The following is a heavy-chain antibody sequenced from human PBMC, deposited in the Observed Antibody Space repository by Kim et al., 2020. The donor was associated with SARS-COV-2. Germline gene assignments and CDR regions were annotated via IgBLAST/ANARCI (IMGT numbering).Heavy chain of an antibody. CDR3: TTDVVGGDGDAFDI. V-gene: IGHV3-15*01. D-gene: IGHD2-15*01. CDR2: IKSKTDGGTT. Sequence: GGSLRLSCAASGFTFSNAWMSWVCQAPGKGLEWVGRIKSKTDGGTTDYAAPVKGNFTISRDGSKNTPYLPMNSLKAEDTAVYYCTTDVVGGDGDAFDIWGQGTMVTVSS. J-gene: IGHJ3*02. CDR1: GFTFSNAW.